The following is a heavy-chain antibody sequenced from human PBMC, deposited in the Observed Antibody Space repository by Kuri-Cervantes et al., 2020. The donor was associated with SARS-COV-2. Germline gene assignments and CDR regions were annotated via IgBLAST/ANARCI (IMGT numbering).Heavy chain of an antibody. CDR2: ISYDGSNK. D-gene: IGHD5-24*01. CDR1: GFTFSSYA. CDR3: AKPKEASEMATFNDY. V-gene: IGHV3-30-3*01. Sequence: GGSLRLSCAASGFTFSSYAMHWVRQAPGKGLEWVAVISYDGSNKYYADSVKGRFTISRDNAKNSLYLQMNSLRAEDTAVYYCAKPKEASEMATFNDYWGQGTLVTVSS. J-gene: IGHJ4*02.